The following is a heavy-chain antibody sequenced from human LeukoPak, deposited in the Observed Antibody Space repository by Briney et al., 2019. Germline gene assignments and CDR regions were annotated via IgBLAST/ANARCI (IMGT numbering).Heavy chain of an antibody. V-gene: IGHV4-4*07. D-gene: IGHD6-6*01. CDR2: IYTSGST. J-gene: IGHJ4*02. Sequence: SETLSLTCTVSGGSISSYYWSWIRQPAGKGLEWIGRIYTSGSTNYNPSLKSRVTISVDKSKNQFSLKLSSVTAADTAVYYCARSKAARRQAPLDYWGQGTLVTVSS. CDR1: GGSISSYY. CDR3: ARSKAARRQAPLDY.